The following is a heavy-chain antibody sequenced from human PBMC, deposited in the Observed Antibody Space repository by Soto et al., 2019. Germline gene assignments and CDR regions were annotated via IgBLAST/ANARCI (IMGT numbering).Heavy chain of an antibody. CDR3: ATGRQRFPSVRGNAFDI. CDR2: ISSDGNNK. V-gene: IGHV3-30*03. J-gene: IGHJ3*02. CDR1: GFTFRSYG. D-gene: IGHD3-10*02. Sequence: GGSLRLSCAASGFTFRSYGMHWVRQAPGKGLEWMSVISSDGNNKYYADSVKGRFIISRDNSKNTVYLQMNSLRPDDTALYYCATGRQRFPSVRGNAFDIWGQGTVVTVSS.